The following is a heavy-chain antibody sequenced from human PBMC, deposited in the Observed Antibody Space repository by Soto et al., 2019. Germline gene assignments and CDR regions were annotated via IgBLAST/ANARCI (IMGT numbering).Heavy chain of an antibody. CDR1: GFILNNYA. CDR3: VKRGRNWGAFDF. J-gene: IGHJ3*01. V-gene: IGHV3-23*01. D-gene: IGHD7-27*01. Sequence: VQLLESGGDLVQPGGSLRLSCVASGFILNNYAMSWVRQAPGKGLAWVSTIGGTDGDSDGVPWYEDSVKGRFTISRDSSANTLFLHMDNVRAEDSALYYCVKRGRNWGAFDFWGQGTTVVVSS. CDR2: IGGTDGDSDGVP.